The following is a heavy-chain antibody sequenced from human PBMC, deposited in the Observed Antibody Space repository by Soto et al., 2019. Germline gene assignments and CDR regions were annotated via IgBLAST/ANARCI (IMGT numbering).Heavy chain of an antibody. CDR2: LSVTGGGP. Sequence: EVRLLESGGGLVQPGGSLRLSCAASGFSFSSYDMTWVRQAPGQGLEWVSSLSVTGGGPYYADSVRVLFTMSRDNSKNTLALEMSGLRADDSAVYYCAKGRETTTSAKFCFDNWGQGTLVTVSS. V-gene: IGHV3-23*01. CDR1: GFSFSSYD. D-gene: IGHD1-26*01. J-gene: IGHJ4*02. CDR3: AKGRETTTSAKFCFDN.